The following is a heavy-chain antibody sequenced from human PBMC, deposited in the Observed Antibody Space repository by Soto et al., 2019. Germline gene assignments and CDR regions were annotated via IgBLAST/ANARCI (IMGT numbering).Heavy chain of an antibody. D-gene: IGHD5-12*01. V-gene: IGHV5-51*01. J-gene: IGHJ6*02. Sequence: GESLKISCKGSGYSFTSYWIGWVRQMPGKGLEWMGIIYPGDSDTRYSPSFQGQVTISADKSISTAYVQWSSLKASDAAMYYCARLTWPYYYYYGMDVWGQGTTVTVS. CDR2: IYPGDSDT. CDR3: ARLTWPYYYYYGMDV. CDR1: GYSFTSYW.